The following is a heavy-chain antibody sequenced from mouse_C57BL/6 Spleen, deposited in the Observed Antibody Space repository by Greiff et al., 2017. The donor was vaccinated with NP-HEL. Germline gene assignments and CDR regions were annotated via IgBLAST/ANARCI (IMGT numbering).Heavy chain of an antibody. Sequence: QVQLQQPGAELVRPGTSVKLSCKASGYTFTSYWMHWVKQRPGQGLEWIGRIDPNSGGTKYNEKFKSKATLTVDKPSSTAYMQLSSLTSEDSAVYYCARGGLPHFDYWGQGTTLTVSS. CDR2: IDPNSGGT. J-gene: IGHJ2*01. D-gene: IGHD2-2*01. V-gene: IGHV1-72*01. CDR3: ARGGLPHFDY. CDR1: GYTFTSYW.